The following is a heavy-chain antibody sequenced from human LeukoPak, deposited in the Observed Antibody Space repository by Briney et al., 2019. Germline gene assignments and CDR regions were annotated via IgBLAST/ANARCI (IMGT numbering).Heavy chain of an antibody. CDR2: INPSGGST. Sequence: GASVKVSCKASGYTFTSYYMHWVRQAPGQGLEWMGLINPSGGSTSYAQKFQGRVTMTRDTSTSTVYMELSSLRSEDTAVYYCARVKVGGAQAELPVNWFDPWGQGTLVTVSS. CDR3: ARVKVGGAQAELPVNWFDP. D-gene: IGHD2-21*01. V-gene: IGHV1-46*01. CDR1: GYTFTSYY. J-gene: IGHJ5*02.